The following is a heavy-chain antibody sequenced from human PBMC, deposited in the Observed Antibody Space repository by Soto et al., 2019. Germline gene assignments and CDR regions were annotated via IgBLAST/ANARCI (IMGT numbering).Heavy chain of an antibody. Sequence: LTCVASGFTFSNYEMTWVRQAPGKGMELIAHISSHTCSTIYYADSVRGRFTIARDNSENSLYLQMNSLGAEDTAVYFCARATFYYDGSGFSILDFWGLGTLVTVSS. V-gene: IGHV3-48*03. CDR3: ARATFYYDGSGFSILDF. D-gene: IGHD3-22*01. CDR2: ISSHTCSTI. J-gene: IGHJ4*02. CDR1: GFTFSNYE.